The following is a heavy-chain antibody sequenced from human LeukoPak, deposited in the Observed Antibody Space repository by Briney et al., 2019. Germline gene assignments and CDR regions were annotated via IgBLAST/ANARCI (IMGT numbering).Heavy chain of an antibody. CDR1: GYTFTSYY. D-gene: IGHD3-22*01. CDR3: AKVSDYYDSSGYYYYRPSLSGGNY. V-gene: IGHV1-46*01. CDR2: INPSGGST. J-gene: IGHJ4*02. Sequence: ASVKVSCKASGYTFTSYYMHWVRQAPGQGLEWMGIINPSGGSTSYAQKFQGRVTMTRDMSTSTVYMELSSLRSEDTAVYYCAKVSDYYDSSGYYYYRPSLSGGNYWGQGTLVTVSS.